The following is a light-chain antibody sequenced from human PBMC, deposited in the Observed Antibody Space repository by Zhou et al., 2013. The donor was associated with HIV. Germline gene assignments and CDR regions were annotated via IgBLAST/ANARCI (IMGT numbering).Light chain of an antibody. J-gene: IGLJ2*01. V-gene: IGLV2-8*01. CDR2: EVS. CDR1: SSDVGGYNY. CDR3: CSFARSSNSLVL. Sequence: QSALTQPPSASGSPGQSVTISCTGTSSDVGGYNYVSWYQQHPGKAPKLMIYEVSKRPSGVSNRFSGSKSGNTASLTISGLQAEDEADYYCCSFARSSNSLVLFGGGTKLTVL.